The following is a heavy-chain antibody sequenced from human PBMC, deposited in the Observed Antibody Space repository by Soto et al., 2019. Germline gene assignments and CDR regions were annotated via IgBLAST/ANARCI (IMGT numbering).Heavy chain of an antibody. J-gene: IGHJ6*02. V-gene: IGHV3-43*01. CDR2: ISWDGGST. CDR3: AKDTQPTTPDSYYYYYGMDV. Sequence: EVQLVESGGLVVPPGGSLRLSCAASGFTFDDYTMHWVRQPPGKGLEWVSLISWDGGSTYYADSVKGRFTISRDNNKNALYLQINSLRTEDTALYYCAKDTQPTTPDSYYYYYGMDVWGQGTTVTVSS. CDR1: GFTFDDYT. D-gene: IGHD4-17*01.